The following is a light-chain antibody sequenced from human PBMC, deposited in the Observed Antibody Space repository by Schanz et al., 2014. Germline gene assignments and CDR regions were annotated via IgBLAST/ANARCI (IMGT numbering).Light chain of an antibody. CDR1: QTVGSN. J-gene: IGKJ1*01. CDR3: QQYGSSPWT. V-gene: IGKV3-15*01. Sequence: EIVMTQSPATLSVSPGQRVTLSCRASQTVGSNLAWYQQNPGQAPRLLIYGASTRATGVPARFSGSGSGTDFTLTISRLEPEDFAVYYCQQYGSSPWTFGQGTKVEIK. CDR2: GAS.